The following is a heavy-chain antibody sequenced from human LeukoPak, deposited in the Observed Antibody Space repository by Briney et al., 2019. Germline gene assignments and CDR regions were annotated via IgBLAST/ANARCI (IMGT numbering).Heavy chain of an antibody. CDR2: TNQDGSVE. CDR3: ARVVATAAGISGYYYYYMDV. D-gene: IGHD6-13*01. CDR1: GFTFSSYA. V-gene: IGHV3-7*03. J-gene: IGHJ6*03. Sequence: PGGSLRLSCAASGFTFSSYAMSWVRQAPGQGLEWVAHTNQDGSVEFHVDSVKGRFTISRDNAKNSLYLQMNSLRADDTAVYYCARVVATAAGISGYYYYYMDVWGKGTTVTVSS.